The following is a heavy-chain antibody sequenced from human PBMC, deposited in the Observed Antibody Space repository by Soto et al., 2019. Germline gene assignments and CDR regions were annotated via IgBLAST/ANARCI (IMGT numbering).Heavy chain of an antibody. CDR3: ARGGRGYQGAGEIVVVAAARQDV. D-gene: IGHD2-15*01. V-gene: IGHV1-18*04. Sequence: GASVKVSCKASGYTFTSYGISWVRQAPGQGLEWMGWISAYNGNTNYAQKLQGRVTMTTDTSTSTAYMELRSLRSDDTAVYYCARGGRGYQGAGEIVVVAAARQDVWGQGTTVTVSS. CDR1: GYTFTSYG. J-gene: IGHJ6*02. CDR2: ISAYNGNT.